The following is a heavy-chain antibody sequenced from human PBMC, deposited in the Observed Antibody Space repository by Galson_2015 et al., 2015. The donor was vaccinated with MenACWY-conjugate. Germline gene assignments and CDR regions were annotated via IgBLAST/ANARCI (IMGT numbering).Heavy chain of an antibody. CDR2: IRSKAYGGTT. D-gene: IGHD2-2*02. Sequence: SLRLSCAASGFTFGDYAMSWFRQAPGKGLEWVGFIRSKAYGGTTEYAASVKGRFTISRDDSKSIAYLQMNSLKTEDTAVYYCTRDQQLGYCSSTSCYRGTYGMDVWGQGTTVTVSS. CDR3: TRDQQLGYCSSTSCYRGTYGMDV. V-gene: IGHV3-49*03. J-gene: IGHJ6*02. CDR1: GFTFGDYA.